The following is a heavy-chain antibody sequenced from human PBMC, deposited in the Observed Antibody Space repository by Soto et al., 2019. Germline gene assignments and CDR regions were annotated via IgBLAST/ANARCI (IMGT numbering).Heavy chain of an antibody. V-gene: IGHV4-31*03. CDR2: IYYSGST. CDR3: ARVCGGDCHYGMDV. D-gene: IGHD2-21*02. J-gene: IGHJ6*02. Sequence: TSETLSLTCTVSGGSSSSGGYYCSWIRQHPGKGLEWIGYIYYSGSTYYNPSLKSRVTISVDTSKNQFSLKLSSVTAADTAVYYCARVCGGDCHYGMDVWGHGTTVTVSS. CDR1: GGSSSSGGYY.